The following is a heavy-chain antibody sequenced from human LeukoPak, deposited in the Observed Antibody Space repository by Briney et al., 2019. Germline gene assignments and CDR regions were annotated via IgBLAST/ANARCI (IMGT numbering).Heavy chain of an antibody. J-gene: IGHJ4*02. CDR3: AKVPLIAAPKHFDY. CDR2: ITGSGGST. Sequence: GGSLRLSCAASGLTFSSYAMSWVRQAPGKGLEWVSAITGSGGSTYYADSVKGRFTISRDNSKNTLYLQMNRLRAEDTAVYYCAKVPLIAAPKHFDYWGQGTLVTVSS. V-gene: IGHV3-23*01. D-gene: IGHD6-13*01. CDR1: GLTFSSYA.